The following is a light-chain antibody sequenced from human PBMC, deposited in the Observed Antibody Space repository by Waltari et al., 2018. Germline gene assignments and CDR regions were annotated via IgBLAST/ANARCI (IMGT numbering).Light chain of an antibody. CDR2: EVT. J-gene: IGLJ1*01. CDR1: SSDFGAYNC. Sequence: SALTQPPSASGSPGQSVTISCTGPSSDFGAYNCVSLYQQYPGKAPKLIIYEVTNRPSGVPDRFSGSKSGNTASLTFSGLQADDEADYYCCSHGGSNNFSIFGTGTTVTVL. V-gene: IGLV2-8*01. CDR3: CSHGGSNNFSI.